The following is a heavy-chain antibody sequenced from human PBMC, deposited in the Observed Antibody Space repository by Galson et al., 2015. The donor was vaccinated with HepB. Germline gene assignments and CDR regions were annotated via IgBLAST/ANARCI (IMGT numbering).Heavy chain of an antibody. CDR3: ARGGITGKVGANTHND. V-gene: IGHV3-74*01. CDR2: INSDGSST. CDR1: GFTFSSYW. J-gene: IGHJ4*02. Sequence: SLRLSCAASGFTFSSYWMHWVRQAPGKGLVWVSRINSDGSSTSHADSVKGRFTISRDNAKNTLYLQMNSLRAEDTAVYYCARGGITGKVGANTHNDWGQGTLVTVSS. D-gene: IGHD1-26*01.